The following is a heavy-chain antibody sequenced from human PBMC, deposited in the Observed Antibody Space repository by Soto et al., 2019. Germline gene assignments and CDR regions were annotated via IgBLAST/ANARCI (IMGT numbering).Heavy chain of an antibody. V-gene: IGHV4-34*01. CDR3: GRHDPMGVRGVGLDV. Sequence: PSETLSLTCAVYGGSFSGYYWSWIRQPPGKGLEWIGEINHSGSTNYNPSLKSRVTISVDLSKNQFSLKLTSVTAADTAVYYCGRHDPMGVRGVGLDVWGQGTTVTVSS. CDR1: GGSFSGYY. CDR2: INHSGST. D-gene: IGHD3-10*01. J-gene: IGHJ6*02.